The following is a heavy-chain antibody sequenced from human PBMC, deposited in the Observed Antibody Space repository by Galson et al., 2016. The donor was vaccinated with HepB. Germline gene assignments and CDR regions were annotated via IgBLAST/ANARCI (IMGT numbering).Heavy chain of an antibody. Sequence: SLRLSCAASGLTFWNSAMTWVRQASGKGLEWVATVSGFGGETFHADSVKGRFTISRDNSKNSLFLPINGLRAEDTAVYYCARDAPRLRFLYGMDVWGQGTTVTVSS. CDR1: GLTFWNSA. D-gene: IGHD3-3*01. CDR3: ARDAPRLRFLYGMDV. V-gene: IGHV3-23*01. J-gene: IGHJ6*02. CDR2: VSGFGGET.